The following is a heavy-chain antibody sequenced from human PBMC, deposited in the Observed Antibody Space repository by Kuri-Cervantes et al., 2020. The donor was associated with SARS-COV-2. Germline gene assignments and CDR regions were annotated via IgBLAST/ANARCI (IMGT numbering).Heavy chain of an antibody. CDR1: GFTFSSSA. V-gene: IGHV3-30*04. Sequence: GESLKIPCVASGFTFSSSAIHWVRQAPGEGLEWVAVISYDGSNKYYADSVKGRFTISRDKSKNTLYLQMNSLKTEDTAVYYCTTARRDGYRPADWYFDLWGRGTLVTVSS. J-gene: IGHJ2*01. CDR2: ISYDGSNK. D-gene: IGHD5-24*01. CDR3: TTARRDGYRPADWYFDL.